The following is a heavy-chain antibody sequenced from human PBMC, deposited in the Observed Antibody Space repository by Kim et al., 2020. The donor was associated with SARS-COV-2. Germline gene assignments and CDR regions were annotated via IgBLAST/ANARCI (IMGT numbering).Heavy chain of an antibody. D-gene: IGHD2-15*01. CDR1: GFTFSSYA. CDR3: VKAQLYCSGGSCYSGYYYGMDV. Sequence: GGSLRLSCSASGFTFSSYAMHWVRQAPGKGLEYVSAISSNGGSTYYADSVKGRFTISRDNSKNTLYLQMSSLRAEDTAVYYCVKAQLYCSGGSCYSGYYYGMDVWGQGTTVTVSS. V-gene: IGHV3-64D*06. J-gene: IGHJ6*02. CDR2: ISSNGGST.